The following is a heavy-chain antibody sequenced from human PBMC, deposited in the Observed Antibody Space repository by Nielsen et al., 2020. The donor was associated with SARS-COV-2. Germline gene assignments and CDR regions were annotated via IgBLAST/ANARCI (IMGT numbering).Heavy chain of an antibody. J-gene: IGHJ6*02. CDR2: ISAYNGNT. CDR3: ARDYRQLVPSYYYYGMDV. Sequence: GGSLRLSCKGSGYSFTSYGISWVRQAPGQGLEWMGWISAYNGNTNYAQKLQGRVTMTTDTSTSTAYMELRSLRSDDTAVYYCARDYRQLVPSYYYYGMDVWGQGTTVTVSS. CDR1: GYSFTSYG. V-gene: IGHV1-18*01. D-gene: IGHD6-13*01.